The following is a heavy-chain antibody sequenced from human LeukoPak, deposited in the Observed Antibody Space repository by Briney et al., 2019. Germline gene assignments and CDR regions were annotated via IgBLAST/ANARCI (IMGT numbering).Heavy chain of an antibody. J-gene: IGHJ4*02. CDR1: GGSFSGYY. CDR3: ARAKGGPPPLYYFDY. Sequence: SEALSLTCAVYGGSFSGYYWSWIRQPPGKGLEWIGEINHSGSTNYNPSLKSRVTISVDTSKNQFSLKLSSVTAADTAVYYCARAKGGPPPLYYFDYWGQGTLVTVSS. D-gene: IGHD2-15*01. V-gene: IGHV4-34*01. CDR2: INHSGST.